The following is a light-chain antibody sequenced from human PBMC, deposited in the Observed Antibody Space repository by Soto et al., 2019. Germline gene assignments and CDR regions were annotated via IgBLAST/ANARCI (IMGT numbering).Light chain of an antibody. J-gene: IGLJ2*01. CDR1: HSDIGDYNY. Sequence: QSVLTQPASVSGSPGQSITISCTGTHSDIGDYNYVSWYQQHPGKAPKLLIYEVSDRPSGVSNRFSGSKSGNTASLTISGLQTEDEADYYCSSYTNSVALFGGGTQLTVL. V-gene: IGLV2-14*01. CDR2: EVS. CDR3: SSYTNSVAL.